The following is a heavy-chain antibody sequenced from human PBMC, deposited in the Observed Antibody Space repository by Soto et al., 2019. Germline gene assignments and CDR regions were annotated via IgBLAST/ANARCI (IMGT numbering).Heavy chain of an antibody. Sequence: QVQLQESGPGLVKPSQTLSLTCTVSGGSISSGDYYWSWIRQPPGKGLEWIGYIYYSGSTYYNPSLKSRVTRSVDTAKNQFSLKLSSVTAADTAVYYCARVRMLDHYYYYGMDVWGQGTTVTVSS. CDR3: ARVRMLDHYYYYGMDV. V-gene: IGHV4-30-4*01. J-gene: IGHJ6*02. CDR2: IYYSGST. CDR1: GGSISSGDYY. D-gene: IGHD2-8*01.